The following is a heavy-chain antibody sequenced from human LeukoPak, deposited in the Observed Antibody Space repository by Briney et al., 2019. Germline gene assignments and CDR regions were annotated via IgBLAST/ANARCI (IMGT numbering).Heavy chain of an antibody. D-gene: IGHD6-13*01. V-gene: IGHV3-30*19. CDR3: ARSGHSSSWYTLDFFDY. CDR1: GFTFSSYG. J-gene: IGHJ4*02. Sequence: GGSLRLSCAASGFTFSSYGMHWVRQAPGKGLEWVAVISYDGSNKYYADSVKGRFTISRDNSKNTLYLQMNSLRAEDTAVYYCARSGHSSSWYTLDFFDYWGQGTLVTVSS. CDR2: ISYDGSNK.